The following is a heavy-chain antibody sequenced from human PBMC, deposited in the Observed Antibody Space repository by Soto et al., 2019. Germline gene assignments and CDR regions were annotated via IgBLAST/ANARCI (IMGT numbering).Heavy chain of an antibody. CDR1: GGTLNNYA. Sequence: QVQLVQSGAEVKKPGSSVKVSCKASGGTLNNYAINWVRQAPGQGLEWMGGIIPIFGTPNHAQKIQGRVTITADESTSTVYMELSSLRSEDTAVYYCAKERSYYNRSGYPYYYYGMDVWGQGTTVTVS. V-gene: IGHV1-69*01. D-gene: IGHD3-22*01. CDR3: AKERSYYNRSGYPYYYYGMDV. CDR2: IIPIFGTP. J-gene: IGHJ6*02.